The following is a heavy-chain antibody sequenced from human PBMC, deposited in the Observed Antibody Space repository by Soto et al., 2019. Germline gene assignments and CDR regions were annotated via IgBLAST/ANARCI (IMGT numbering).Heavy chain of an antibody. CDR2: ISRSSSTI. D-gene: IGHD3-22*01. Sequence: TGGSLRLSCAASGFTFSIYGMNWVRQAPGKGLEWVSYISRSSSTIYYADSVKGRFTISRDNDKNSLYLQMNRLRDEDTAVYYCARDFGYDDVWGQGTTVTVSS. CDR1: GFTFSIYG. J-gene: IGHJ6*02. CDR3: ARDFGYDDV. V-gene: IGHV3-48*02.